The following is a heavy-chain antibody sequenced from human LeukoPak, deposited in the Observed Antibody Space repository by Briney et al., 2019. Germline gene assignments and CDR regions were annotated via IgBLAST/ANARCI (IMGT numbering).Heavy chain of an antibody. CDR2: FDPEDGET. D-gene: IGHD3-10*01. CDR1: GYTLTELS. J-gene: IGHJ4*02. V-gene: IGHV1-24*01. CDR3: TGNYYGSGSYADFDY. Sequence: ASVKVSCKVSGYTLTELSMHWVRQAPGKGLEWMGGFDPEDGETIYAQKFQGRVTVTEDTSTDTAYMELSSLRSEDTAVYYCTGNYYGSGSYADFDYWSQGTLVTVSS.